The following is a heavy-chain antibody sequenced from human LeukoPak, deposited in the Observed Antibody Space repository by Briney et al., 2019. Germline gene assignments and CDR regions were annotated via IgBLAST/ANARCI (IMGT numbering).Heavy chain of an antibody. D-gene: IGHD3-16*01. CDR3: ARDRIAVGGVMDYYYGMDV. V-gene: IGHV3-53*01. Sequence: GGSLRLSCAASGFTVSSNYMSWVRRAPGKGLEWVSVIYSGGSTYYADSVKGRFTISRDNSKNTLYLQMNSLRAEDTAVYYCARDRIAVGGVMDYYYGMDVWGKGTTVTVSS. CDR1: GFTVSSNY. J-gene: IGHJ6*04. CDR2: IYSGGST.